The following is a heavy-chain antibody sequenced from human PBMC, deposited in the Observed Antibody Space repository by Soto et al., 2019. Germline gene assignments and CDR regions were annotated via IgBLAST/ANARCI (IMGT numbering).Heavy chain of an antibody. Sequence: GGSLRLSCAASGFTFSSYAMHWVRQAPGKGLEWVAVISYDGSNKYYADSVKGRFTISRDNSKNTLYLQMNSLRAEDTAVYYCAREGPTSITIFGVVSYYYYGMDVWGQGTKVTVSS. D-gene: IGHD3-3*01. CDR1: GFTFSSYA. CDR2: ISYDGSNK. J-gene: IGHJ6*02. V-gene: IGHV3-30-3*01. CDR3: AREGPTSITIFGVVSYYYYGMDV.